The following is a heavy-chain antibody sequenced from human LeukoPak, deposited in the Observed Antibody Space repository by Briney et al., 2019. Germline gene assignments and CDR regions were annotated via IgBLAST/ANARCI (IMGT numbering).Heavy chain of an antibody. CDR3: ASSLEVFRGVLDY. CDR2: IYHSGST. J-gene: IGHJ4*02. CDR1: GYSISSGYY. V-gene: IGHV4-38-2*01. Sequence: SETLSLTCAVSGYSISSGYYWGWIRQPPGKGLEWIGSIYHSGSTYYNPSLKSRVTISVDTSKNQFSLKLSSVTAADTAVYYCASSLEVFRGVLDYWGQGTLVTVSS. D-gene: IGHD3-10*01.